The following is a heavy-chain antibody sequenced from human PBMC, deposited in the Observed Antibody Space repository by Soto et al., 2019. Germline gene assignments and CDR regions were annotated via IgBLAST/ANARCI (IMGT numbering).Heavy chain of an antibody. CDR3: EKVGSGWPFDN. V-gene: IGHV4-39*01. CDR1: GDSISSSGSY. D-gene: IGHD6-25*01. J-gene: IGHJ4*02. Sequence: QLQLQESGPGLVKPSETLSLTCTVSGDSISSSGSYWVWIRPPPNKGLEGMGRIDYSGITSANKPPTCRVTMFRDTSTITFYLNLSYMTAADRTVYYCEKVGSGWPFDNGGQGPLVTVSS. CDR2: IDYSGIT.